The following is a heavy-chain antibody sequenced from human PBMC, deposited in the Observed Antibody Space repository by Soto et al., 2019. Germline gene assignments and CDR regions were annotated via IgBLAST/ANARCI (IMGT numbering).Heavy chain of an antibody. CDR3: AKDTPRITIFGVVSDAFDI. CDR1: GFTFSSYA. D-gene: IGHD3-3*01. J-gene: IGHJ3*02. CDR2: ISGSGGST. V-gene: IGHV3-23*01. Sequence: GGSLRLSCAASGFTFSSYAMSWVRQAPGKGLEWVSAISGSGGSTYYADSVKGRFTISRDNSKTTLYLQMNSLRAEDTAVYYCAKDTPRITIFGVVSDAFDIWGQGTMVTVSS.